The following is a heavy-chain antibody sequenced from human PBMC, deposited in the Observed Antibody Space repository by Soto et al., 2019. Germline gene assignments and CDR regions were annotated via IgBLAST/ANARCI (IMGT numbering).Heavy chain of an antibody. CDR1: GFTFSSYG. CDR3: AGPGSSSQEY. D-gene: IGHD5-18*01. Sequence: VGSLRLSCAASGFTFSSYGMHWVRQAPGKGLEWVAVIWYDGSNKYYADSVKGRFTISKDNSKNTLYLQMNSLRAEDTAVYYCAGPGSSSQEYWGQGALVSVSS. CDR2: IWYDGSNK. J-gene: IGHJ4*02. V-gene: IGHV3-33*01.